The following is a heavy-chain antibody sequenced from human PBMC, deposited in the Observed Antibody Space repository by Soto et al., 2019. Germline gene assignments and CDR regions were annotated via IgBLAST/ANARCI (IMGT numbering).Heavy chain of an antibody. CDR1: GPFISSYY. J-gene: IGHJ3*02. D-gene: IGHD3-22*01. CDR2: IYYSKTT. Sequence: SQTLSPTXPLSGPFISSYYWSWIRQPPGKGLEWIGNIYYSKTTNYHPPLKSRVTISVETSKTQFSLKLSLVSAAETAVYYCARSSGYWVGAFDIWGQGTMVTVSS. V-gene: IGHV4-59*01. CDR3: ARSSGYWVGAFDI.